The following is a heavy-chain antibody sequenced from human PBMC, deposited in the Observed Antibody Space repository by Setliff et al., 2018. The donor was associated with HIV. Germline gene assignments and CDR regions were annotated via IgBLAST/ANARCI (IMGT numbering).Heavy chain of an antibody. V-gene: IGHV3-23*01. CDR2: ISGRGDGT. J-gene: IGHJ4*02. CDR3: ARQGNWEFDY. Sequence: PGGSLRLSCAASGYIFSTYAMDWVRQAPGKGLEWVSSISGRGDGTYYADSVKGRFTFSRDNSKNTVYLQMISLRAEDTALYYCARQGNWEFDYWGQGTLVTVSS. D-gene: IGHD7-27*01. CDR1: GYIFSTYA.